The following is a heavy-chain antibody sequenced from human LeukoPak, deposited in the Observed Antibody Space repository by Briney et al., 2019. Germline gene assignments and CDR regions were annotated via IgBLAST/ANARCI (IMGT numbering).Heavy chain of an antibody. CDR3: ARESFGSSIDL. Sequence: GGSLRLSCAASGFTFSSYWMHWVRQAPGKGLVWVSRINGDGSGTRYADSVKGRFTISRDNAKNRVSLQMDSLGAEDTAVYYCARESFGSSIDLWGQGTLVTVSS. CDR2: INGDGSGT. D-gene: IGHD2-2*01. CDR1: GFTFSSYW. V-gene: IGHV3-74*01. J-gene: IGHJ5*02.